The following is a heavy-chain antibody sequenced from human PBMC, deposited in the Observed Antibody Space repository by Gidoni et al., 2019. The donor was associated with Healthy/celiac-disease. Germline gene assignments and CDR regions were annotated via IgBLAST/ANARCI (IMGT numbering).Heavy chain of an antibody. CDR3: ARADYDFWSGYYYGCGFDI. CDR1: GFTFSSSG. J-gene: IGHJ3*02. D-gene: IGHD3-3*01. CDR2: IWYDGSNK. V-gene: IGHV3-33*01. Sequence: QVQLVESGGGVVQPGRSLRLSCAASGFTFSSSGMHWVRQAPGKGLEWVAFIWYDGSNKYYADSVKGRFTISRDNSKNTLYLQMNSLRAEDTAVYYCARADYDFWSGYYYGCGFDIWGQGTMVTVSS.